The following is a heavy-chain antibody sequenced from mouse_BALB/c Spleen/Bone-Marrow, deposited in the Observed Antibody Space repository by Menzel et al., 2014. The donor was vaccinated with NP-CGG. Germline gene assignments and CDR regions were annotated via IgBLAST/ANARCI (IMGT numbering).Heavy chain of an antibody. D-gene: IGHD1-2*01. V-gene: IGHV4-1*02. Sequence: EVQVVESGGGLVQPGGSLKLSCAASGFDFSRYWVTWVRQAPGKGLEWIGEINPDSSTINYTPSLKDKFIISRDKAKNTLYLQTSKVRSEDTALYYCAKNYYYGYVAYWGQGTLVTVSA. CDR1: GFDFSRYW. CDR3: AKNYYYGYVAY. CDR2: INPDSSTI. J-gene: IGHJ3*01.